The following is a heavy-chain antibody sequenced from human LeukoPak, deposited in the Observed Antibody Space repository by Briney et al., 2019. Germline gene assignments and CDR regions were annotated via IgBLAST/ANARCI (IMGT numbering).Heavy chain of an antibody. V-gene: IGHV3-66*01. CDR3: ARDPGGDAFDI. J-gene: IGHJ3*02. CDR1: GFTFSDYY. Sequence: PGGSLRLSCAASGFTFSDYYMSWIRQAPGKGLEWVSVIYSGGSTYYADSVKGRFTISRDNSKNTLYLQMNSLRAEDTAVYYCARDPGGDAFDIWGQGTMVTVSS. CDR2: IYSGGST.